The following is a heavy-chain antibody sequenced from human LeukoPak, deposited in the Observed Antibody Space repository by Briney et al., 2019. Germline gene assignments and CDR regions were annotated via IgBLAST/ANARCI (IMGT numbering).Heavy chain of an antibody. D-gene: IGHD1-26*01. CDR2: ISWNSRSI. CDR1: GFTFDDYV. CDR3: ARSGGSYRLDY. V-gene: IGHV3-9*01. Sequence: GRSLRLSCAASGFTFDDYVMNWVRQVPGKGLEWVSDISWNSRSIGYADSVKGRFTISRDNAKNSLYLQMNSLRAEDTAVYYCARSGGSYRLDYWGQGTLVTVSS. J-gene: IGHJ4*02.